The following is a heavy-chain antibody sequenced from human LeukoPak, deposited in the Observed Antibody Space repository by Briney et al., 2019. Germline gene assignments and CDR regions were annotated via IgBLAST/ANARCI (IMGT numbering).Heavy chain of an antibody. J-gene: IGHJ5*02. Sequence: GGSLRLSCAASGFTFSSYSMDWVRQAPGKGLEWVSGISWNSGSIGYADSVKGRFTISRDNAKNSLYLQMNSLRAEDTALYYCAKDSDWAIAVAGTNWFDPWGQGTLVTVSS. CDR3: AKDSDWAIAVAGTNWFDP. CDR2: ISWNSGSI. D-gene: IGHD6-19*01. CDR1: GFTFSSYS. V-gene: IGHV3-9*01.